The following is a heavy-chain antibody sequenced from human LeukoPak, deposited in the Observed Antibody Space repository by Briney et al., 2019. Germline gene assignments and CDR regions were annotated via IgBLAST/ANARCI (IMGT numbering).Heavy chain of an antibody. J-gene: IGHJ3*02. CDR2: IGASGDNI. CDR3: ATQSPDYSIGPSYGSFNI. D-gene: IGHD3-10*01. CDR1: GFAFHNYA. V-gene: IGHV3-23*01. Sequence: PGGSLRLSCEASGFAFHNYAMAWVRQAPGKGLEYVSSIGASGDNIYYGGSVKGRFTISRDNSKNTLLLQMNSLRAEDTALYYCATQSPDYSIGPSYGSFNIWGQGTKVTVSS.